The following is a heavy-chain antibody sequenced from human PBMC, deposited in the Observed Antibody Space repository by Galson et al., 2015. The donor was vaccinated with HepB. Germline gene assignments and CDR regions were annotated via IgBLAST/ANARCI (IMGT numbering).Heavy chain of an antibody. CDR2: TYYRSKWYN. Sequence: CAISGDSVSSHSAAWIWVRQSPSRGLEWLGRTYYRSKWYNDYAVSVKSRITINPDTSKNQFSLQPNSVTPEDTAVYYCARERAGQLDYWGQGALVTVSS. CDR3: ARERAGQLDY. V-gene: IGHV6-1*01. J-gene: IGHJ4*02. CDR1: GDSVSSHSAA.